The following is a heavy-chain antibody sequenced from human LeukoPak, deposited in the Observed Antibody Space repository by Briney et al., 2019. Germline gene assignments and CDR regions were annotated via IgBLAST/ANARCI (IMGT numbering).Heavy chain of an antibody. CDR1: GGSISSGSYY. CDR3: AGERKGDSSGYYFDY. D-gene: IGHD3-22*01. V-gene: IGHV4-61*02. J-gene: IGHJ4*02. CDR2: IYTSGST. Sequence: SETLSLTCTVSGGSISSGSYYWSWIRQPAGKGLEWIGRIYTSGSTNYNPSLKSRFTISVDTSKNQFSLKLSSVTAAGTAVYYCAGERKGDSSGYYFDYWGQGTLVTVSS.